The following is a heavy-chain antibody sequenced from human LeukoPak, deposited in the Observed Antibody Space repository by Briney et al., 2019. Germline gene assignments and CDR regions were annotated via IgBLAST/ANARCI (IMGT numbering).Heavy chain of an antibody. CDR1: GFTFNTYG. CDR3: AKDQGRIQLYLLPYFDL. V-gene: IGHV3-30*02. CDR2: LLYDGSNK. D-gene: IGHD5-18*01. J-gene: IGHJ4*02. Sequence: GGSLRLSCAASGFTFNTYGMHWVRQAPGKGLECVAFLLYDGSNKYHADSVKGRFTIPRDNSKNTLYLQMNRLRAEDTAVYYCAKDQGRIQLYLLPYFDLWGRGTLVTVSS.